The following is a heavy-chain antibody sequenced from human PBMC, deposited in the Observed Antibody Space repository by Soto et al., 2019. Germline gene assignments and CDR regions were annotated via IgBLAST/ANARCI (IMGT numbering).Heavy chain of an antibody. J-gene: IGHJ4*02. CDR1: GFTFSSYA. V-gene: IGHV3-23*01. Sequence: GGSLRLSCAASGFTFSSYAMSWVRQAPGKGLEWVSAISGSGGSTYYADSVKGRFTISRDNSKNTLYLQMNSLRAEDTAVYYCAKDFGITMIVVVPPGDYWGQGTLVTVSS. CDR3: AKDFGITMIVVVPPGDY. CDR2: ISGSGGST. D-gene: IGHD3-22*01.